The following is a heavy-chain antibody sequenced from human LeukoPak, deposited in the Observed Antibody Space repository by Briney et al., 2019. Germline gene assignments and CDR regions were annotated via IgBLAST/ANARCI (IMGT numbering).Heavy chain of an antibody. D-gene: IGHD2-15*01. CDR3: ARDSDCSGGSCYSDGYYYYYGMDV. Sequence: TPSETLSLTGTVSGGSVSSGSYYWSWIRQPPGKGLEWIGYIYYSGSTNYNPSLKSRVTISVDTSKNQFSLKLSSVTAADTAVYYCARDSDCSGGSCYSDGYYYYYGMDVWGKGTTVTVSS. V-gene: IGHV4-61*01. CDR2: IYYSGST. J-gene: IGHJ6*04. CDR1: GGSVSSGSYY.